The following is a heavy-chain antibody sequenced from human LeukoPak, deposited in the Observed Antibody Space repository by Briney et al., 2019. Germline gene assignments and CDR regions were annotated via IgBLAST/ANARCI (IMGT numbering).Heavy chain of an antibody. D-gene: IGHD2-2*01. V-gene: IGHV3-30*18. Sequence: GGSLRLSCAASGFTFSSYGMHWVRQAPGKGLEWVAVISYDGSNKYYADSVKGRFTISRDNSKNTLYLQMNSLRAEDTAVYYCAKVRGGVPAAQYVDYWGQGTLVTVSS. J-gene: IGHJ4*02. CDR3: AKVRGGVPAAQYVDY. CDR1: GFTFSSYG. CDR2: ISYDGSNK.